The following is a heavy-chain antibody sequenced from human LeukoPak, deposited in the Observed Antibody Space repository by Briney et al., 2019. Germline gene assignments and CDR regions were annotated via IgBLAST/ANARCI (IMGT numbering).Heavy chain of an antibody. V-gene: IGHV3-21*01. D-gene: IGHD3-10*01. CDR2: ISSSSSYI. Sequence: GGSLRLSCAASGFTFSSYSMNWVRQAPGKGLEWVSSISSSSSYIYYADSVKGRFTISRDNAKNSLYLQMNSLRAEDTAVYYCARGFSGTMVRGVSPMGLWGQGTLVTVSS. CDR1: GFTFSSYS. CDR3: ARGFSGTMVRGVSPMGL. J-gene: IGHJ4*02.